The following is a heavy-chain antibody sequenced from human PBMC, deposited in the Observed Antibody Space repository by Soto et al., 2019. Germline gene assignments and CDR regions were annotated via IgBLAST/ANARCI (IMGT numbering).Heavy chain of an antibody. V-gene: IGHV3-13*01. D-gene: IGHD6-13*01. CDR3: ARSSSWYSGFDY. J-gene: IGHJ4*02. Sequence: XESLRLSCAASGFTFSSYDMHWVRQATGKGLEWVSAIGTAGDTYYPGSVKGRFTISRENAKNSLYLQMNSLRAGDTAVYYCARSSSWYSGFDYWGQGTLVTVSS. CDR2: IGTAGDT. CDR1: GFTFSSYD.